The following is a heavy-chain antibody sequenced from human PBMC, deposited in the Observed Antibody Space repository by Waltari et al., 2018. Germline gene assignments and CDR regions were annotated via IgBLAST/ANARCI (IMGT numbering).Heavy chain of an antibody. CDR3: ARGGADWFDP. CDR1: GGSISSYY. Sequence: QVQLQESGPGLVKPSETLSLTCTVSGGSISSYYWSWIRQTPGKGLEWIGYIYYSGSTNYNPSLKSRVTISVDTSKNQFSLKLSSVTAADTAVYYCARGGADWFDPWGQGTLVTVSS. CDR2: IYYSGST. J-gene: IGHJ5*02. V-gene: IGHV4-59*01. D-gene: IGHD1-26*01.